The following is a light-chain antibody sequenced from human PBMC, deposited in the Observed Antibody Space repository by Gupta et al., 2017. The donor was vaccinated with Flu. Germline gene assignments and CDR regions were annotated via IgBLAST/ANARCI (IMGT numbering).Light chain of an antibody. CDR1: NY. CDR3: CSYAGSYTFVV. Sequence: NYVSWYQQHPGKAPKVMIYDVSKRPSGVPDRFSGSKSGNTASLTISGLQAEDEADYYCCSYAGSYTFVVFGGGTKLTVL. CDR2: DVS. V-gene: IGLV2-11*03. J-gene: IGLJ3*02.